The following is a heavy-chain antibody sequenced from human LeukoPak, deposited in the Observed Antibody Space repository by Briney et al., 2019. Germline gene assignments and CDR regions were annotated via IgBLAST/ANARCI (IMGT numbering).Heavy chain of an antibody. D-gene: IGHD3-22*01. Sequence: GESLKISCKGSGYSFTSYWIGWVRQMPGKGLEWMGIIYPGDSDTRYSPSFQGQVTISADKSISTAYLQWSSLKASDTAMYYCARREYYYDSSGYYSPFDYWGQGTLVTVPS. CDR1: GYSFTSYW. CDR2: IYPGDSDT. CDR3: ARREYYYDSSGYYSPFDY. V-gene: IGHV5-51*01. J-gene: IGHJ4*02.